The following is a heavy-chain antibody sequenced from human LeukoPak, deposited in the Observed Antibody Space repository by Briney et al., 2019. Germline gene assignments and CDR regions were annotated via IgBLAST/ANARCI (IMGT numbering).Heavy chain of an antibody. CDR2: IYHSGTP. V-gene: IGHV4-31*03. Sequence: PSQTLSLTCTVSGDSMTRGGYYWSWVRQHPGKALEWVAFIYHSGTPFYNPSLERRTPLSVDTSQNQFSLKLTSVTAADTAVYYCARAVDFRNYFDYWGQGNLVTVSS. CDR1: GDSMTRGGYY. CDR3: ARAVDFRNYFDY. J-gene: IGHJ4*02. D-gene: IGHD3/OR15-3a*01.